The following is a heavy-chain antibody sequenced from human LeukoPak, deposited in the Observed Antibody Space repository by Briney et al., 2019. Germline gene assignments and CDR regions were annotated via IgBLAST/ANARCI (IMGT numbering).Heavy chain of an antibody. CDR2: INPSGGIT. CDR3: ARGVDCSSTSCYAAGDY. D-gene: IGHD2-2*01. Sequence: GASVKVSCKTPGYIFTSYYIHWVRQAPGQGLEWMGIINPSGGITTYAQEFQGRVTMTRDTSTSTVYMELSSLRSDDTAVYYCARGVDCSSTSCYAAGDYWGQGTLVTVSS. CDR1: GYIFTSYY. V-gene: IGHV1-46*01. J-gene: IGHJ4*02.